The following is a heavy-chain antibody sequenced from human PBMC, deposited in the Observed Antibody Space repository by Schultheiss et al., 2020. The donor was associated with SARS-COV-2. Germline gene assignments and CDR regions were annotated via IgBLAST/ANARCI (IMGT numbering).Heavy chain of an antibody. J-gene: IGHJ6*02. CDR3: ASSGRYYYGMDV. D-gene: IGHD1-14*01. Sequence: SETLSLTCTVSGGSISSGDYYWSWIRQPPGKGLEWIGYIYYSGSTNYNPSLKSRVTISVDTSKNQFSLKLSSVTAADTAVYYCASSGRYYYGMDVWGQGTTVTVSS. CDR2: IYYSGST. CDR1: GGSISSGDYY. V-gene: IGHV4-61*08.